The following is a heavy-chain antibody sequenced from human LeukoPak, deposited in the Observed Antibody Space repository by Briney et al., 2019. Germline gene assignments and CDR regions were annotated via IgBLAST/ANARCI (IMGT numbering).Heavy chain of an antibody. CDR1: GGSFSGYY. CDR2: INHSGRT. J-gene: IGHJ6*03. Sequence: SETLSLTCAVYGGSFSGYYWSWIRQPPGKGLEWIGEINHSGRTNYNPSLKSRVTISVDTSKNQFSLKLSSVTAADTAVYYCARMGRERRSAYMDVWGKGTTVTVSS. D-gene: IGHD3-16*01. V-gene: IGHV4-34*01. CDR3: ARMGRERRSAYMDV.